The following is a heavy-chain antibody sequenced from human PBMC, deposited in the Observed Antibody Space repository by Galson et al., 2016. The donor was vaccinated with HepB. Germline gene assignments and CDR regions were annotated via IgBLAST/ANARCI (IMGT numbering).Heavy chain of an antibody. CDR1: GFTSSSYA. D-gene: IGHD3-16*02. J-gene: IGHJ4*02. V-gene: IGHV3-30-3*01. CDR3: ARDDDYVWGTYRYTRTVPQYYFDY. Sequence: SLRHSCAASGFTSSSYAMHWVGQAPGKGLEWVAVISFDGSNNFYADSVKGRSTIFRYNSKNTLALQPNSLKAQGTAVYYGARDDDYVWGTYRYTRTVPQYYFDYWGQGTLVTVSP. CDR2: ISFDGSNN.